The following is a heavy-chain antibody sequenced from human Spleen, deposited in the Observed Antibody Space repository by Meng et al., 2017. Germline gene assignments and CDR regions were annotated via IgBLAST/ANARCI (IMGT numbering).Heavy chain of an antibody. CDR1: GYTFTSYA. Sequence: ASVKVSCKASGYTFTSYAMHWVRQAPGQRLEWMGWINADNGNTKYSQKFQGRVTITRDTSASTAYMELSSLRSEDTAVYYCARELSITIFGVVGYYYYGMDVWGQGTTVTVSS. D-gene: IGHD3-3*01. CDR3: ARELSITIFGVVGYYYYGMDV. V-gene: IGHV1-3*01. CDR2: INADNGNT. J-gene: IGHJ6*02.